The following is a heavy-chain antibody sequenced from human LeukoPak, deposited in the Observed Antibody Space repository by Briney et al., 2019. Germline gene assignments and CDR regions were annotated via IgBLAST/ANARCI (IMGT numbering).Heavy chain of an antibody. V-gene: IGHV4-4*07. J-gene: IGHJ3*02. CDR3: ARDSRRELLHAFDI. D-gene: IGHD1-26*01. CDR2: IYTSGST. CDR1: GDSISSYY. Sequence: SETLSLACTVSGDSISSYYWSWIRQPAGKGLERIGRIYTSGSTNYNPSLKSRVAISVDTSKNQFSLKLSSVTAADTAVYYCARDSRRELLHAFDISGQGTMVTVSS.